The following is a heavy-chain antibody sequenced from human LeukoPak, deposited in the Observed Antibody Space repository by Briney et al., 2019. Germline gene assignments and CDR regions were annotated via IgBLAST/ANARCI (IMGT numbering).Heavy chain of an antibody. CDR3: AKDINYGDHGGLDY. CDR1: GFTFDDYA. D-gene: IGHD4-17*01. V-gene: IGHV3-9*01. Sequence: PGGSQRLSCAASGFTFDDYAMHWVRQAPGKGLEWVSGISWNSGSIGYADSVKGRFTISRDNAKNSLYLQMNSLRAEDTALYYCAKDINYGDHGGLDYWGQGTLVTVSS. J-gene: IGHJ4*02. CDR2: ISWNSGSI.